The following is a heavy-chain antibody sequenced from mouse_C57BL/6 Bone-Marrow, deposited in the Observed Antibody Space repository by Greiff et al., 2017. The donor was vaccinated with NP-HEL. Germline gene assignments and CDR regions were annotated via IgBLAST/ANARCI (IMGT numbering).Heavy chain of an antibody. Sequence: DVKLVESGGGLVKPGGSLKLSCAASGFTFSSYAMSWVRQTPEKRLEWVATISDGGSYTYYPDNVKGRFTISRDTAKNNLYLQMSHLKSEDTAMYYCARDGGLPFDYWGQGTTLTVSS. CDR1: GFTFSSYA. J-gene: IGHJ2*01. V-gene: IGHV5-4*01. CDR2: ISDGGSYT. CDR3: ARDGGLPFDY.